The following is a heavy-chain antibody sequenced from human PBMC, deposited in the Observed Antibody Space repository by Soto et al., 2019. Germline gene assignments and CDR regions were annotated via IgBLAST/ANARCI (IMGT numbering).Heavy chain of an antibody. J-gene: IGHJ4*02. Sequence: QVQLLESGPGLVKPSQTLSLTCTVSGDSISSGDYYWSWIRQHPGKGLEWIGYIYYSGLTYYNPSLKSRVSISVDTSKNQFFLNLNSVTAADTAVYFCARDRATGAPVDFWGQGTLVTVSS. CDR3: ARDRATGAPVDF. CDR2: IYYSGLT. V-gene: IGHV4-31*03. CDR1: GDSISSGDYY. D-gene: IGHD1-1*01.